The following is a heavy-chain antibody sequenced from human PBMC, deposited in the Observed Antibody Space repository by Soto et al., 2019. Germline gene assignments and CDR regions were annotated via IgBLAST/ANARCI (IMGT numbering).Heavy chain of an antibody. Sequence: QVQLVESGGGVVQPGRSLRLSCAASGFTFSSYGMHWVRQAPGKGLEWVAVISYDGSNKYYADSVKGRFTISRDNSKNTLYLQMNSLRAEDTAVYYCAKDLDPQLGLDYYYGMDVWGQGTTVTVSS. CDR2: ISYDGSNK. CDR3: AKDLDPQLGLDYYYGMDV. J-gene: IGHJ6*02. D-gene: IGHD6-13*01. V-gene: IGHV3-30*18. CDR1: GFTFSSYG.